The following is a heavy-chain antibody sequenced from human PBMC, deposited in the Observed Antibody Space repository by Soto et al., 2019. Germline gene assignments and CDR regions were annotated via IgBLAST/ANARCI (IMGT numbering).Heavy chain of an antibody. CDR2: IYASGTT. Sequence: QVQLLESGPGLVKPSETLGLTCNVSGSPINGFFWSWVRQPAGKGLEWIGRIYASGTTDFNPSLKSRVRMSVDVSKKQVFLTLTAVSAADTAVYYCVRDGSKTLREWFDPWGGGLSVTVSS. D-gene: IGHD3-16*01. V-gene: IGHV4-4*07. J-gene: IGHJ5*02. CDR1: GSPINGFF. CDR3: VRDGSKTLREWFDP.